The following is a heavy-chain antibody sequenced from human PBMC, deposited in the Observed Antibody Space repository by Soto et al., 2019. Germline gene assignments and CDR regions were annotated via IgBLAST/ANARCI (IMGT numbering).Heavy chain of an antibody. Sequence: GGSLRVSCVDFGFTFSNNAMSWVRQAPGNGLELVSIVTNTGGDKLYADSVKGRFIISRDNSKNTLYLQMNSLRAEDTAIYYCARASGESYPGSRVFVSWGQGTRVTVS. CDR2: VTNTGGDK. D-gene: IGHD3-10*01. J-gene: IGHJ4*02. CDR1: GFTFSNNA. V-gene: IGHV3-23*01. CDR3: ARASGESYPGSRVFVS.